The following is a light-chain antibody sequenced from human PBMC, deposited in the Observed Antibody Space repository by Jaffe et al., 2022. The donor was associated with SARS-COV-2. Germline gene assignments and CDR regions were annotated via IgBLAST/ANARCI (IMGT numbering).Light chain of an antibody. CDR2: GAS. V-gene: IGKV3-15*01. CDR3: QQYNSWPPWT. J-gene: IGKJ1*01. CDR1: QSFGSN. Sequence: EIVMTQSPATLSVSPGERATLSCRASQSFGSNLAWYQQKPGQAPRLLIYGASTRATGIPARFSGSGSGTDFTLTISSLQSEDFAVYYCQQYNSWPPWTFGQGTKVEIK.